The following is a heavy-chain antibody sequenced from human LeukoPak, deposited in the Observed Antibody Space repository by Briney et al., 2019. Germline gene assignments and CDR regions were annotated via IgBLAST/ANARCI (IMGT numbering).Heavy chain of an antibody. CDR1: GYSFPNYW. CDR2: IYPGDSDT. D-gene: IGHD3-22*01. CDR3: ASLKDYYDSSGYYRNYNWFDP. J-gene: IGHJ5*02. V-gene: IGHV5-51*01. Sequence: GESLKISCKGSGYSFPNYWIAWVRQMSGKGLEWMGIIYPGDSDTKYSPSFEGQVTLSADKSINTAYLQWSSLTASDTAMYYCASLKDYYDSSGYYRNYNWFDPWGQGTLVTVSS.